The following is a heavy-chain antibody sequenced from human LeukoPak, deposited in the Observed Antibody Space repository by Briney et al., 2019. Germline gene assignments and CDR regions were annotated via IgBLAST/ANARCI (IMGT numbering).Heavy chain of an antibody. CDR2: ISYDGSNK. D-gene: IGHD3-3*01. J-gene: IGHJ5*02. Sequence: GRSLRLSCAASGFTFSSYGMHWVRQAPGKGLEWVAVISYDGSNKYYADSVKGRFTISRDNSKNTLYLQMNSLRAEDTAVYYCAKGVVPWGQGTLVTVSS. CDR3: AKGVVP. CDR1: GFTFSSYG. V-gene: IGHV3-30*18.